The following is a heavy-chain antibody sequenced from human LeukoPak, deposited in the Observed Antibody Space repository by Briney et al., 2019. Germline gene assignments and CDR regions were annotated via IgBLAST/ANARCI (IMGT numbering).Heavy chain of an antibody. V-gene: IGHV4-34*01. CDR2: INHSGST. Sequence: SETLSLTCAVYGGSFSGYYWSWIRQPPGKGLEWIGEINHSGSTNYNPSLKSRVTISVDTSKNQFSLKLSSVTAADTAVYYCARALRDSSNIHRKLNFDYWGQGTLVTVSS. J-gene: IGHJ4*02. D-gene: IGHD3-3*01. CDR1: GGSFSGYY. CDR3: ARALRDSSNIHRKLNFDY.